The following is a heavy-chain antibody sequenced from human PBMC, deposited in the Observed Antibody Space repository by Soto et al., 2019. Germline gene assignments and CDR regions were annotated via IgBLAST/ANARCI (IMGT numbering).Heavy chain of an antibody. D-gene: IGHD2-15*01. CDR3: ANLIEDCSGGSCYSPLQRDYYYYYMDV. CDR2: ISGSGGST. CDR1: GFTFSSYA. V-gene: IGHV3-23*01. J-gene: IGHJ6*03. Sequence: GGSLRLSCAASGFTFSSYAMSWVRQAPGKGLEWVSAISGSGGSTYYADSVKGRFTISRDNSKNTLYLQMNSLRAEDTAVYYCANLIEDCSGGSCYSPLQRDYYYYYMDVWGKGTTVTVSS.